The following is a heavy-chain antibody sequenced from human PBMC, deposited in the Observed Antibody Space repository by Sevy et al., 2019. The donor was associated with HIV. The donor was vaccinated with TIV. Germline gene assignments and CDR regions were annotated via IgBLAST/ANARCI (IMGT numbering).Heavy chain of an antibody. CDR2: IRRKAFGGTT. Sequence: GGSLRLSCIASGFIYGDYAMNWVRQAPGKGLEWVGFIRRKAFGGTTQYAASVKGRFTISRDDSISIAYLQMNSLKTEDTATSYCTRGGSMTILSPWDYWGQGTLVTVSS. J-gene: IGHJ4*02. V-gene: IGHV3-49*04. CDR1: GFIYGDYA. CDR3: TRGGSMTILSPWDY. D-gene: IGHD3-3*01.